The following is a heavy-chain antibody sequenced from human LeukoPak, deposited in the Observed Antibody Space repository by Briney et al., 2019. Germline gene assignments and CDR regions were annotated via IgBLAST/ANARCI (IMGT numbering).Heavy chain of an antibody. CDR1: RFTFSSYW. Sequence: GGSLRLSCAASRFTFSSYWMSWVRQAPGKGLEWVANIKQDGSEKYYVDSVKGRFTISRDNAKNSLYLQMNSLRAEDTAVYYCAREGLGRALRFLMDVWGKGTTVTVSS. CDR2: IKQDGSEK. CDR3: AREGLGRALRFLMDV. V-gene: IGHV3-7*01. D-gene: IGHD3-3*01. J-gene: IGHJ6*04.